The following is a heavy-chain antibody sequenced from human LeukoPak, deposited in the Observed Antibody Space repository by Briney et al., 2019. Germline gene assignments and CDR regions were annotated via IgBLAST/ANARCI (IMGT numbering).Heavy chain of an antibody. D-gene: IGHD3-22*01. Sequence: GGSLRLSCAASGFTFSSYSMNWVRQAPGKGLEWVSSISSSSSYIYYADSVKGRFTISRDNAKNSLYLQVNSLRAEDTAVYYCARASSGYDFDYWGQGTLVTVSS. CDR3: ARASSGYDFDY. CDR1: GFTFSSYS. J-gene: IGHJ4*02. V-gene: IGHV3-21*01. CDR2: ISSSSSYI.